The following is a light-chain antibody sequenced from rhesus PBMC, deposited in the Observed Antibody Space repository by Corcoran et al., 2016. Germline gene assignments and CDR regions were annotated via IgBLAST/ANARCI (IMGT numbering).Light chain of an antibody. CDR1: QTISSY. CDR3: QRHYSPPLT. CDR2: AAS. J-gene: IGKJ4*01. V-gene: IGKV1-44*02. Sequence: DIQMTQSPSSLSASVGDRVTITCRASQTISSYLAWYQQKPGKVPKLLIYAASSLEGGVPSRFSGSGSGTEFTLTISSLQPEDFATYYCQRHYSPPLTFGGGTKVEIK.